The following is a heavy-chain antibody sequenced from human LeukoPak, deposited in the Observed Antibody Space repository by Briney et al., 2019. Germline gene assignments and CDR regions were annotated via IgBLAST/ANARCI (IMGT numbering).Heavy chain of an antibody. V-gene: IGHV1-18*01. Sequence: ASVKVSCKASGYTFTSYGISWVRQAPGQGLEWMGWISAYNGNTNYAQKLQGRVTMTTDTSTSTAYMELRSLRSDDTAVYYCARHYYDSSGYLSLQYYFDYWGQGTLVTVSS. CDR2: ISAYNGNT. CDR3: ARHYYDSSGYLSLQYYFDY. D-gene: IGHD3-22*01. CDR1: GYTFTSYG. J-gene: IGHJ4*02.